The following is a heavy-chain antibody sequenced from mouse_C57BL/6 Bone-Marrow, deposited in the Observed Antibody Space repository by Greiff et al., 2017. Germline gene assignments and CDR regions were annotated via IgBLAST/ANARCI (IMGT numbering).Heavy chain of an antibody. Sequence: QLKESGAELVRPGASVKLSCTASGFNIKDDYMHWVKQRPEQGLEWIGWIDPENGDTEYASKFQGKATITADTSSNTAYLQLSNMTSEDTAVYYCTTLITTVVVPSWYFDVWGTGTTVTVSS. CDR2: IDPENGDT. J-gene: IGHJ1*03. D-gene: IGHD1-1*01. CDR3: TTLITTVVVPSWYFDV. CDR1: GFNIKDDY. V-gene: IGHV14-4*01.